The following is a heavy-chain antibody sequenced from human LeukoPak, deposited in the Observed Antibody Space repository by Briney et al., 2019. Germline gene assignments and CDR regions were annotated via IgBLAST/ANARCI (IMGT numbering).Heavy chain of an antibody. CDR3: AKGGIAAAGHDAFDI. V-gene: IGHV4-38-2*01. CDR2: IYHSGST. CDR1: GYSISSGYY. D-gene: IGHD6-13*01. Sequence: TSETLSLTCAVSGYSISSGYYWGWIRQPPGKGLEWIGSIYHSGSTYYNPSLKSRVTISVDTSKNQFSLKLSSVTAADTAVYYCAKGGIAAAGHDAFDIWGQGTMVTVSS. J-gene: IGHJ3*02.